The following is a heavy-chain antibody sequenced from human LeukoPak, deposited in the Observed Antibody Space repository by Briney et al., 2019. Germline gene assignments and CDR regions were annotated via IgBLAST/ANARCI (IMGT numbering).Heavy chain of an antibody. J-gene: IGHJ4*02. D-gene: IGHD3-22*01. CDR3: ARGYYSGGYYLPDH. CDR2: IYYSGST. CDR1: GGSISSYY. Sequence: SETLSLTCTVSGGSISSYYWSWIRQPPGKGLEWIGYIYYSGSTNYNPSLKSRVTISVDTSKNQFSLKLSSVTAADTAVYYWARGYYSGGYYLPDHWGQGTLVTVSS. V-gene: IGHV4-59*08.